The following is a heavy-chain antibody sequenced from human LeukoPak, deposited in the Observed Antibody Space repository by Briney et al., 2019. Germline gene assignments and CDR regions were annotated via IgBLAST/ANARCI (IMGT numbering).Heavy chain of an antibody. V-gene: IGHV3-20*04. J-gene: IGHJ4*02. CDR1: GFTFSNYW. D-gene: IGHD2-2*01. CDR2: INWSGGST. Sequence: GGSLRLSCAASGFTFSNYWMYWVRQAPGKGLVWVSGINWSGGSTGYADPLRGRFTISRDNAKNSLYLQMDSLRAEDTALYYCARAPITSPFYFDYWGQGTLVTVSS. CDR3: ARAPITSPFYFDY.